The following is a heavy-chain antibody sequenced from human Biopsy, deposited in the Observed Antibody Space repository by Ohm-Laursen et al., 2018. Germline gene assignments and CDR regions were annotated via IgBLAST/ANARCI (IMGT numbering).Heavy chain of an antibody. D-gene: IGHD1-7*01. CDR1: GYTFTSYD. J-gene: IGHJ5*02. V-gene: IGHV1-8*01. Sequence: ASVKVSCKASGYTFTSYDITWVRQDSGQGPEWIGWLNPVCGNSNFGQKFRGRVTVTSDTSISTAYMELSGLTSDDTATYYCGRAVRNQLLTDPWGQGTLVTVTS. CDR2: LNPVCGNS. CDR3: GRAVRNQLLTDP.